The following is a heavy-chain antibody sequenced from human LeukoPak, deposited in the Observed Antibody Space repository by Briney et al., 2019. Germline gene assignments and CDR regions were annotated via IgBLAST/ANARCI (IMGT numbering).Heavy chain of an antibody. Sequence: GGSLRLSCAASGFTFSTYAMTWVRQAPGKGLEWVPSTSGSGRNTYYADSVKGRFTISRDNSKNTLYLQMNSLRAEDTAIYYCAKDPGSNSYGSFDNWGQGTLVTVSS. CDR2: TSGSGRNT. D-gene: IGHD5-18*01. CDR3: AKDPGSNSYGSFDN. V-gene: IGHV3-23*01. J-gene: IGHJ4*02. CDR1: GFTFSTYA.